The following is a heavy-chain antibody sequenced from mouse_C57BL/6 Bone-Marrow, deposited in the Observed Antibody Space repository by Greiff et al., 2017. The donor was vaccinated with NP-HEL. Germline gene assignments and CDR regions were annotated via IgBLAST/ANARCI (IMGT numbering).Heavy chain of an antibody. CDR1: GYAFSSSW. D-gene: IGHD1-1*01. V-gene: IGHV1-82*01. J-gene: IGHJ2*01. CDR3: ADLLLRHFDY. Sequence: QVQLQQSGPELVKPGASVKISCKASGYAFSSSWMNWVKQRPGKGLEWIGRIYPGDGDTNYNEKFKGKATLTADKSSSTAYMELRSLTSEDSAVYFCADLLLRHFDYWGQGTTRTVSS. CDR2: IYPGDGDT.